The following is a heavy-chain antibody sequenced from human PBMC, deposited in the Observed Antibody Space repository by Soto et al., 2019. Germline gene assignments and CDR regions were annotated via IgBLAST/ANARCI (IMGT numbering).Heavy chain of an antibody. CDR1: GGPISSGGYY. J-gene: IGHJ6*02. CDR3: ARGTSEYQLLYGLYYYYGMDV. D-gene: IGHD2-2*02. CDR2: IYYSGST. V-gene: IGHV4-31*03. Sequence: SETLSLTCTVSGGPISSGGYYWSWIRQHPGKGLEWIGYIYYSGSTYYNPSLKSRVTISVDTSKNQFSLKLSSVTAADTAVYYCARGTSEYQLLYGLYYYYGMDVWGQGTTVTVSS.